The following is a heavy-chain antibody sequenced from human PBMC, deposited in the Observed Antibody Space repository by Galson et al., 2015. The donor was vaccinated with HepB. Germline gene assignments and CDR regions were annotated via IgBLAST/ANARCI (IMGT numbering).Heavy chain of an antibody. Sequence: APLPLSCAVYGGSFSGYYWCWLRQPPGKGLEWIGEINHSGSTNYNPSLKSRVTISVDTSKNQFSLKLSSVTAADTAVYYCARGRGLLFLEWSPYYFDYCGQGTLVTVSS. CDR2: INHSGST. CDR3: ARGRGLLFLEWSPYYFDY. D-gene: IGHD3-3*01. V-gene: IGHV4-34*01. CDR1: GGSFSGYY. J-gene: IGHJ4*02.